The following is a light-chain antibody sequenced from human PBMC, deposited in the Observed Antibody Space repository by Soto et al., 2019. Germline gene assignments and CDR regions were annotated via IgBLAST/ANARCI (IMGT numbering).Light chain of an antibody. CDR3: SSYARSNTRV. CDR2: DVN. CDR1: SGDVGGYNY. V-gene: IGLV2-14*01. Sequence: QSALTQPASVSGSPGQSITISCTGTSGDVGGYNYVSWYHHHPGKAPKLMIFDVNNRPSGVSNRFSGSKSGNTASLTISGLQAEDEADYYCSSYARSNTRVFGGGTKLTVL. J-gene: IGLJ3*02.